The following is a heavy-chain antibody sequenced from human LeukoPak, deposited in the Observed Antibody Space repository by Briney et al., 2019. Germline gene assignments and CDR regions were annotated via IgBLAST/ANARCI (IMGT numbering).Heavy chain of an antibody. Sequence: GGSLRLSCGASGFTFSRYWMHWVRQAPGMGLVWVSRINSDGSGTTYADSVKGRVTISRDNAKNTLYLQMNSLRAEEAAVYYCARGKDGVWAFDIWGQGTMVTVSS. D-gene: IGHD3-16*01. CDR3: ARGKDGVWAFDI. CDR1: GFTFSRYW. J-gene: IGHJ3*02. V-gene: IGHV3-74*01. CDR2: INSDGSGT.